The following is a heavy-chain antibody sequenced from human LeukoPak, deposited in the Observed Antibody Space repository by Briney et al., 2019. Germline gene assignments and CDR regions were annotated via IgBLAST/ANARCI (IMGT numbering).Heavy chain of an antibody. J-gene: IGHJ4*02. D-gene: IGHD6-19*01. CDR3: TRNSVWYRLDY. Sequence: TGGSLRLSCTASGFTFSSYWMTWVRQAPGKGLEWVANIKEDGSEKGFADSVKGRFTISRDNAKNSLFLQMNSLRADDMAVYYCTRNSVWYRLDYWGQGTLVTVPS. CDR2: IKEDGSEK. V-gene: IGHV3-7*01. CDR1: GFTFSSYW.